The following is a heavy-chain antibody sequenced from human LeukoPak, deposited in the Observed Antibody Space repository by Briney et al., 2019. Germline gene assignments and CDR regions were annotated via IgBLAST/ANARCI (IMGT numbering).Heavy chain of an antibody. J-gene: IGHJ6*04. CDR1: GFTFSSYA. Sequence: GGSLRLSCAASGFTFSSYAMSWVRQAPGKGLERVSAISGSGGSTYYADSVKGRFTISRDNSKNTLYLQMNSLRAEDTAVYYCAKAGYWSGYYNPVYYMDVWGTGTTVIVSS. CDR3: AKAGYWSGYYNPVYYMDV. D-gene: IGHD3-3*01. V-gene: IGHV3-23*01. CDR2: ISGSGGST.